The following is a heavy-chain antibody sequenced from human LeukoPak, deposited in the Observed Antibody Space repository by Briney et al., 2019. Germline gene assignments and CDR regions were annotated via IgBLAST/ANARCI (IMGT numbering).Heavy chain of an antibody. Sequence: SETLSLTCSVSGGYIRGYHWSWIRQPPGKGLEWIGYIYYDGSTNYNPSLKSRVTISVDTSKNQFSLTVRSVTAADTAVYYCARYTAMVPFDYWGQGTLVTVSS. CDR3: ARYTAMVPFDY. V-gene: IGHV4-59*01. J-gene: IGHJ4*02. D-gene: IGHD5-18*01. CDR2: IYYDGST. CDR1: GGYIRGYH.